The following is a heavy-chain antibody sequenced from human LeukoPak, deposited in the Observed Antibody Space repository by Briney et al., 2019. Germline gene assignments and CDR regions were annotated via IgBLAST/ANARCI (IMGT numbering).Heavy chain of an antibody. CDR2: IYSGGST. Sequence: GGSLRLSCAASGFTVSSNYMSWVRQAPGKGLEWFSVIYSGGSTYYADSVKGRFTISRDNSKNTLYLQMNSLRAEDTAVYYCARAIGIAATIPYWGQGTLVTVSS. CDR1: GFTVSSNY. CDR3: ARAIGIAATIPY. V-gene: IGHV3-53*01. D-gene: IGHD6-13*01. J-gene: IGHJ4*02.